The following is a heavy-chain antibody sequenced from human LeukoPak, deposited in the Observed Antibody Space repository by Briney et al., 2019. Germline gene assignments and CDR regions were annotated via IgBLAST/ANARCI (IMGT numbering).Heavy chain of an antibody. CDR2: IYYSGST. D-gene: IGHD6-19*01. V-gene: IGHV4-59*12. Sequence: SETLSLTCTVSGGSISSYYWSWIRQPPGKGLEWIGSIYYSGSTYYNPSLKSRVTISVDTSKNQFSLKLSSVTAADTAVYYCARGGAVSPGFDPWGQGTLVTVSS. J-gene: IGHJ5*02. CDR1: GGSISSYY. CDR3: ARGGAVSPGFDP.